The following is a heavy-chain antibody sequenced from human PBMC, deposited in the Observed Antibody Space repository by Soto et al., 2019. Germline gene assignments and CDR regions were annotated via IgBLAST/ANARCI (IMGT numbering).Heavy chain of an antibody. V-gene: IGHV4-59*01. CDR2: IHYSGST. Sequence: SETLSLTCTVSGGSISSYYWSWIRQPPGKGLEWIGYIHYSGSTNYNPSLKSRVTISVDTSKNQFSLKLSSVTAADTAVYYCARDEGYGMDVWGQGTTVTVSS. CDR3: ARDEGYGMDV. CDR1: GGSISSYY. J-gene: IGHJ6*02.